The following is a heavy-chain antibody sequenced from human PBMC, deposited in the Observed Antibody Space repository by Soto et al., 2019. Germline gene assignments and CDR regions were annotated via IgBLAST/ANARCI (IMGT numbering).Heavy chain of an antibody. Sequence: SVGSLRLSCAASGFSVTDDYMSWIRQSPGKGLEWVSFIYTGGKTYYADSVKGRFTISRDKSKNTLYLQMNSLRAEDTAVYYCARGGPFYDLLTGYFRPNYYFEYWGLGTLV. J-gene: IGHJ4*02. CDR2: IYTGGKT. V-gene: IGHV3-53*01. D-gene: IGHD3-9*01. CDR3: ARGGPFYDLLTGYFRPNYYFEY. CDR1: GFSVTDDY.